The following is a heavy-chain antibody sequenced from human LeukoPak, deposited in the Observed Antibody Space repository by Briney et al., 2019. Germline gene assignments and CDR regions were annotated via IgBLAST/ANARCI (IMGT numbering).Heavy chain of an antibody. Sequence: ASVKVSCKASGGTFSSYATSWVRQAPGQGLEWMGGIIPIFGTANYAQKFQGRVTITADESTSTAYMELSSLRSEDTAVYYCARDRGYSYGRVPNFDYWGQGTLVTVSS. CDR3: ARDRGYSYGRVPNFDY. J-gene: IGHJ4*02. CDR2: IIPIFGTA. D-gene: IGHD5-18*01. V-gene: IGHV1-69*13. CDR1: GGTFSSYA.